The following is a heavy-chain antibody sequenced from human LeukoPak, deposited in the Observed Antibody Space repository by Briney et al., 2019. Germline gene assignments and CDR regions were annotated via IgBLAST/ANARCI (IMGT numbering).Heavy chain of an antibody. D-gene: IGHD5-12*01. Sequence: PGGSLRLSCAASGFTFSDYYMRWLRQAPGKGLEWVSYISSSGSNIYYADSVKGGFTISRDNAKNSLYLQMNSLRAEDTAVYYCAREDSGYELLFDPWGQGTLVTVSS. CDR2: ISSSGSNI. CDR3: AREDSGYELLFDP. V-gene: IGHV3-11*01. CDR1: GFTFSDYY. J-gene: IGHJ5*02.